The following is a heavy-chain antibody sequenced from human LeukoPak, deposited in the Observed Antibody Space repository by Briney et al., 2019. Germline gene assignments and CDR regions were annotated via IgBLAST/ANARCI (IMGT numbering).Heavy chain of an antibody. V-gene: IGHV5-51*01. CDR2: IYPGYSDT. CDR1: GYSFTSSW. Sequence: GESLKISCKDSGYSFTSSWIGWVRQMPGKGLEWMGIIYPGYSDTRYSPSFQGQVTISADKSISTAYLQWSSLKASDTAMYYCARRVAVNWFDPWGQGTLVTVSS. CDR3: ARRVAVNWFDP. J-gene: IGHJ5*02. D-gene: IGHD2-15*01.